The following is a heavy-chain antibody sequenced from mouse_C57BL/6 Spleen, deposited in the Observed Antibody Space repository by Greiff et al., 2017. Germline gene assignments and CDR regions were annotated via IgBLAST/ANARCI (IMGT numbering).Heavy chain of an antibody. V-gene: IGHV1-7*01. CDR1: GYTFTSYW. J-gene: IGHJ4*01. CDR3: ARLAFYDYERNAMDY. D-gene: IGHD2-4*01. CDR2: INPSSGYT. Sequence: QVQLKQSGAELAKPGASVKLSCKASGYTFTSYWMHWVKQRPGQGLEWIGYINPSSGYTKYTQKFKDKATLTADKSSSTAYMQLSSLTYEDSAVYDCARLAFYDYERNAMDYWGQGTSVTVSS.